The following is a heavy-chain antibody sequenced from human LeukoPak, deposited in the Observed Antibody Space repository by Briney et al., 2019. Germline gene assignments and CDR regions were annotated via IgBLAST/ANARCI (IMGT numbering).Heavy chain of an antibody. CDR1: GGSFSGYY. D-gene: IGHD6-13*01. J-gene: IGHJ5*02. V-gene: IGHV4-34*01. Sequence: PSETLSLTCAVYGGSFSGYYWSWIRQPPGKGLEWIGEINHSGSTNYNPSLKSRVTISVDTSKNQFSLKLSSVTAADTAVYYCARSYSSSFWFDPWGQGTLVTVS. CDR3: ARSYSSSFWFDP. CDR2: INHSGST.